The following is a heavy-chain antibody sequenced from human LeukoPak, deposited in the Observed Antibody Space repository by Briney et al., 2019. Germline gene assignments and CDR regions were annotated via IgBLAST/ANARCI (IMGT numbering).Heavy chain of an antibody. CDR1: GDSISSGNYY. CDR3: TRSRQLASYYFDY. CDR2: IYNTGST. Sequence: SETLSLTCTVSGDSISSGNYYWSWIRQPAEKGLEWIGRIYNTGSTKYNPSLKSRVTLSVDTSRNQFSLKLTSVTAADTAVYYCTRSRQLASYYFDYWGQGTLATVSS. J-gene: IGHJ4*02. V-gene: IGHV4-61*02. D-gene: IGHD6-13*01.